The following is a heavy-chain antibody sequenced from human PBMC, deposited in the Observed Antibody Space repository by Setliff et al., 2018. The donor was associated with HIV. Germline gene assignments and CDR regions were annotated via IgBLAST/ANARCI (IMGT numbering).Heavy chain of an antibody. V-gene: IGHV1-2*02. J-gene: IGHJ6*03. Sequence: VKVSCKASGYTFTGYYMHWVRQAPGQGLGWMGWINPNSGGTNYAQNFQGRVTMTRDTSISTAYMELSRLRSDDTAVYYCARDLVAVANTFYYYYMDVWGKGTTVTVSS. CDR2: INPNSGGT. CDR3: ARDLVAVANTFYYYYMDV. D-gene: IGHD6-19*01. CDR1: GYTFTGYY.